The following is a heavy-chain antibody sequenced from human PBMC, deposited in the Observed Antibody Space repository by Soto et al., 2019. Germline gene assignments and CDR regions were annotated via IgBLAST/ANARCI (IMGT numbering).Heavy chain of an antibody. CDR1: GYTFTGYY. CDR2: INPNSGGT. CDR3: ARDKGYDFWSGYYRSNYGMDV. V-gene: IGHV1-2*04. Sequence: SVKVSCKASGYTFTGYYMHWVRQAPGQGLEWMGWINPNSGGTNYAQKFQGWVTMTRDTSISTAYMELSRLRSDDTAVYYCARDKGYDFWSGYYRSNYGMDVWGQGTTVTVSS. D-gene: IGHD3-3*01. J-gene: IGHJ6*02.